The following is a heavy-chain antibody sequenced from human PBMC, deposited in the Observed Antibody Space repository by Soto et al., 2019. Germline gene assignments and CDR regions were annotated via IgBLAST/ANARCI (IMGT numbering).Heavy chain of an antibody. D-gene: IGHD6-25*01. CDR2: IYPGDSDT. V-gene: IGHV5-51*01. J-gene: IGHJ6*02. Sequence: GESRKISCSGAGDSFTSYWIGWVLHMPGKGLEWMGIIYPGDSDTRYSPSFQGQVTISADKSISTAYLQWSSLKASDTAMYYCARQRKVAAQGYYYYGMDVWGQGTTVTVPS. CDR3: ARQRKVAAQGYYYYGMDV. CDR1: GDSFTSYW.